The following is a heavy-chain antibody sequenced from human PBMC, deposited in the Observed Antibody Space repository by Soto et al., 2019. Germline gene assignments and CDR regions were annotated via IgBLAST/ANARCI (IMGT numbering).Heavy chain of an antibody. J-gene: IGHJ4*02. CDR3: ARVSKTYISWGFDY. D-gene: IGHD3-3*02. Sequence: WTWIRQPPGKGLEWIGYIYYSGSTNYNPSLKSRVTISVDTSKNQFSLKLSSVTAADTAVYYCARVSKTYISWGFDYWGQGTLVTVSS. CDR2: IYYSGST. V-gene: IGHV4-59*01.